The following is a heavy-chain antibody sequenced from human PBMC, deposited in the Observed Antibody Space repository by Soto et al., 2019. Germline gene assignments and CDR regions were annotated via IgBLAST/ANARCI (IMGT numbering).Heavy chain of an antibody. CDR3: ARGDIVVAVGHGMDV. J-gene: IGHJ6*02. D-gene: IGHD2-15*01. V-gene: IGHV1-46*01. Sequence: ASVKVSCKASGYTFTSYYMHWVRQAPGQGLEWMGIINPSGGSTSYAQKFQGRVTMTRDTSTSTVYMELSSPRSEDTAVYYCARGDIVVAVGHGMDVWGQGTTVTVSS. CDR2: INPSGGST. CDR1: GYTFTSYY.